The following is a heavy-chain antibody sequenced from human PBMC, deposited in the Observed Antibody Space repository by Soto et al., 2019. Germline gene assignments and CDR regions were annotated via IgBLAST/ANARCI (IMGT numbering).Heavy chain of an antibody. Sequence: PGGSLRLSCAASGFTFDDYAMHWVRQAPGKGLEWVSGISWDSGSIGYADSVKGRFTISRDNAKNSLYLQMNSLRAEDTALYYCAKDILAVAGPSPYYFDYWGQGTLVTVSS. D-gene: IGHD6-19*01. CDR2: ISWDSGSI. J-gene: IGHJ4*02. V-gene: IGHV3-9*01. CDR1: GFTFDDYA. CDR3: AKDILAVAGPSPYYFDY.